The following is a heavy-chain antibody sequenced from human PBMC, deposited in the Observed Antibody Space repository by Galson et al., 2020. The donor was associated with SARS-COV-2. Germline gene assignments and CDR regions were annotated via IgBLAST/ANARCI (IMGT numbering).Heavy chain of an antibody. Sequence: GGSLRLSCVVSGITFSSYAMNWVRQAPGKGLEWVSANSGTAGDTYYPGSVKGRFTISRENAKNSLYLQMNSLRAGDTAVYYCARGGGYSSSWDEYYFDYWGQGTLVTVSS. V-gene: IGHV3-13*01. J-gene: IGHJ4*02. CDR1: GITFSSYA. CDR2: SGTAGDT. D-gene: IGHD6-13*01. CDR3: ARGGGYSSSWDEYYFDY.